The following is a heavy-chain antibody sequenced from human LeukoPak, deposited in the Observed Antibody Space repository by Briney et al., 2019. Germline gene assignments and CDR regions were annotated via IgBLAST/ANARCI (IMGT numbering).Heavy chain of an antibody. D-gene: IGHD2-21*02. CDR2: IGSGGRTI. CDR3: AREWRDGFDI. Sequence: PGGSLRLSCAASGFTFSSYEMNWVRQAPGKGLEWVSYIGSGGRTIYYADSVKGRFTISRDNAKNSLYLQMNSLRAEDTAVYYCAREWRDGFDIRGQGAVVTVSS. J-gene: IGHJ3*02. CDR1: GFTFSSYE. V-gene: IGHV3-48*03.